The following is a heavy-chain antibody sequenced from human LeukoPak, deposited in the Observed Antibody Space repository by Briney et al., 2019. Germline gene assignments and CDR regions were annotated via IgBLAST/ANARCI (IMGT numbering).Heavy chain of an antibody. Sequence: SETLSLTCAVSGYSISSGYYWGWIRQPPGKGLEWIGNIYHSGDTYYNPSLKSRVTTSADTSKNQFSLKLSSVTAADTAVYYCAKVGAYGDYARHDYWGQGTLVTVSS. D-gene: IGHD4-17*01. J-gene: IGHJ4*02. CDR2: IYHSGDT. CDR3: AKVGAYGDYARHDY. V-gene: IGHV4-38-2*01. CDR1: GYSISSGYY.